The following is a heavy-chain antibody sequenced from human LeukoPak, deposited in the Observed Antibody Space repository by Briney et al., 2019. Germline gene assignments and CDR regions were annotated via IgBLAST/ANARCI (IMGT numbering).Heavy chain of an antibody. D-gene: IGHD3-10*01. CDR1: GYIFTGYY. J-gene: IGHJ6*02. V-gene: IGHV1-2*02. CDR2: INPNSGGT. Sequence: ASVKVSCKASGYIFTGYYIHWVRQAPGQGLEWMGLINPNSGGTSSAQKFQGRVTMTRGASISTAYMELSRLTSDDTAVYYCATCVFRGAQFGVCGMDAWGQGTTVTVSS. CDR3: ATCVFRGAQFGVCGMDA.